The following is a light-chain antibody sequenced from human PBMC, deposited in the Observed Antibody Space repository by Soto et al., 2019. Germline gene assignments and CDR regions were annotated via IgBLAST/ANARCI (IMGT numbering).Light chain of an antibody. CDR3: QQYGSPIT. J-gene: IGKJ5*01. CDR1: QSLSGT. CDR2: GAS. V-gene: IGKV3-20*01. Sequence: EIVMTQFPSTLYLFPGPRATLSFRASQSLSGTLAWYQQKPGQAPRLLIYGASSRATGIPDRFSGSGSGTDFTLTISRLEPEDFAVYYCQQYGSPITFGQGTRLEI.